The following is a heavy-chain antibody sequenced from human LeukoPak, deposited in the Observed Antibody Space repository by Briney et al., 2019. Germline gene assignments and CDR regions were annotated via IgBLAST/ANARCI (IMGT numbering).Heavy chain of an antibody. J-gene: IGHJ4*02. V-gene: IGHV3-23*01. CDR2: ISGSGGST. Sequence: QTGGSLRLSCAASGFTFNIHAMTWVRQAPGKGLEWVSVISGSGGSTLYADSVKGRFTISRDNSRDTLYLQINSLRAEDTAVYYCAKVPYGSGSYSTLDYWGQGTLVTVSS. D-gene: IGHD3-10*01. CDR3: AKVPYGSGSYSTLDY. CDR1: GFTFNIHA.